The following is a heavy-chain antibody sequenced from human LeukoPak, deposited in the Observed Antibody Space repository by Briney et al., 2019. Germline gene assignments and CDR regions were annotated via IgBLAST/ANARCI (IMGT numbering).Heavy chain of an antibody. V-gene: IGHV3-15*01. J-gene: IGHJ4*02. CDR2: IKSKTDGGAT. D-gene: IGHD3-22*01. CDR1: GFTFSNAW. CDR3: TTEAYYYDSGAIKYFDY. Sequence: GSLRLPCAASGFTFSNAWMSWVRQAPGKGLEWVGRIKSKTDGGATHYAAPVKGRFTISRDDSKNTLYLQMNSLKTEDTAVYYCTTEAYYYDSGAIKYFDYWGQGTLVTVSS.